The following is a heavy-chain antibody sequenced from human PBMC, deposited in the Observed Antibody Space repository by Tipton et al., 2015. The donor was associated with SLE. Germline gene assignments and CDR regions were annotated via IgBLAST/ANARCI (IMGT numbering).Heavy chain of an antibody. CDR2: IKEDGSEK. CDR1: GFTFSAYD. D-gene: IGHD5-18*01. V-gene: IGHV3-33*06. J-gene: IGHJ4*02. CDR3: AKDQIILSAMVYYFDY. Sequence: SLRLSCAASGFTFSAYDLHWVRQAPGKGLEWVANIKEDGSEKYYVDSVKGRFTISRDNSKNTLYLQMNSLRAEDTAIYYCAKDQIILSAMVYYFDYWGQGTLVTVSS.